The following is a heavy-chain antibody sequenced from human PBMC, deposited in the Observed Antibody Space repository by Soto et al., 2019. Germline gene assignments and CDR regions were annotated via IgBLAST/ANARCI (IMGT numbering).Heavy chain of an antibody. Sequence: QITLKESGPTLVKPTQTLTLTCTFSGFSLSTRGVGVGWIRQPPGKALEWLALIYWDDDKRYSPSLKNRLTITRDTSKNQVVLKMSNMDSVDTATYYCAHTRWYDGIGYSHFDYWGQGTLVTVSS. CDR2: IYWDDDK. CDR3: AHTRWYDGIGYSHFDY. D-gene: IGHD3-22*01. V-gene: IGHV2-5*02. J-gene: IGHJ4*02. CDR1: GFSLSTRGVG.